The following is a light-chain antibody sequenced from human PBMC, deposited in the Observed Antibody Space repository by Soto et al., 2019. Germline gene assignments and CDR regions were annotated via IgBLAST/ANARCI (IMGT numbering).Light chain of an antibody. CDR3: QQYGSSPIT. V-gene: IGKV3-20*01. Sequence: ENVLTQSPGTLSLSPGERSTLSCMSSQSVSGSYLAWYQQKPGQAPRLLIYGASSRATGIPDRFSGSGSGTDFTLTISRLEPEDFAVYYCQQYGSSPITFGQGTRLEIK. CDR1: QSVSGSY. J-gene: IGKJ5*01. CDR2: GAS.